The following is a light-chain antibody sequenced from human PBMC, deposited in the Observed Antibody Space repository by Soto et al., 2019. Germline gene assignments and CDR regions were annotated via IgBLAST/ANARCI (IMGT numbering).Light chain of an antibody. CDR2: GAS. Sequence: IVLAQSLGPPVFCPGAQDTLSCRASQSASSSYLAWYQQRPGQAPTLLMSGASNRASGVPVRFSGSGSGTDFTLTISSLEPEDFAVYYCQQRSNWPPTFGQGTKV. J-gene: IGKJ1*01. CDR1: QSASSSY. V-gene: IGKV3-11*01. CDR3: QQRSNWPPT.